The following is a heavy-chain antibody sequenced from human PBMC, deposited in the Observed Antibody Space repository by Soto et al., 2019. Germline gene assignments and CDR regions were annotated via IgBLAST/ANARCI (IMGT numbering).Heavy chain of an antibody. J-gene: IGHJ6*02. Sequence: SQTLSLTCAISGDSVSSNSAAWNWSRRSPSRGLEWLGRTYYRSKWYNDYAVSVKSRITINPDTSKNQFSLQLNSVTPEDTAVYYCASDQESSGWYPAEKYYYYCIDVWGQGTTVTVSS. CDR2: TYYRSKWYN. V-gene: IGHV6-1*01. CDR1: GDSVSSNSAA. D-gene: IGHD6-19*01. CDR3: ASDQESSGWYPAEKYYYYCIDV.